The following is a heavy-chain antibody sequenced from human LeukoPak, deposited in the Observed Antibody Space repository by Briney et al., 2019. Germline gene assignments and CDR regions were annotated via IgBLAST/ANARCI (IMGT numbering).Heavy chain of an antibody. Sequence: GGSLRLSCAASGFTLRRYSMTWVRQAPGKGLEWISFISSSRSTTYYADSVKGRCTISRDNGKNSMYLQMHSLRAEDTAVYYCVRAEVGTTLKYYYYYMDVWGKGTTVTVSS. CDR2: ISSSRSTT. CDR3: VRAEVGTTLKYYYYYMDV. J-gene: IGHJ6*03. CDR1: GFTLRRYS. D-gene: IGHD1-26*01. V-gene: IGHV3-48*01.